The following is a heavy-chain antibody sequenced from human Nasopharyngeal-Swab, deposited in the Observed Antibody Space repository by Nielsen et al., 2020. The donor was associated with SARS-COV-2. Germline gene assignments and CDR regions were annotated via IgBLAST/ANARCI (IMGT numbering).Heavy chain of an antibody. D-gene: IGHD2-2*01. Sequence: SETLSLTCTVSGGSISSYYWSWIRQPPGKGLEWIGYIYYSGSTNYNPSLKSRVTISVDTSKNQFSLKLSSVTAADTAVYYCATVKSVAVPGAIGTYYFDSWGQGSLITVSS. CDR1: GGSISSYY. V-gene: IGHV4-59*08. CDR2: IYYSGST. CDR3: ATVKSVAVPGAIGTYYFDS. J-gene: IGHJ4*02.